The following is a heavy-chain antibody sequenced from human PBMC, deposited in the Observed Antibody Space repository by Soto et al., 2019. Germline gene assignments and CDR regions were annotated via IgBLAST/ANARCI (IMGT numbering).Heavy chain of an antibody. D-gene: IGHD1-26*01. CDR2: IRSKANSYAT. V-gene: IGHV3-73*02. CDR3: TRLGIVGATTFGY. CDR1: GFTFSGSA. Sequence: EVQLVESGGGLVQPGGSLKLSCAASGFTFSGSAMHWVRQASGKGLEWVGRIRSKANSYATAYAASVKGRFTISRDDSKNTAYLQMNRLKTEDTAVYYCTRLGIVGATTFGYWGQGTLVTVSS. J-gene: IGHJ4*02.